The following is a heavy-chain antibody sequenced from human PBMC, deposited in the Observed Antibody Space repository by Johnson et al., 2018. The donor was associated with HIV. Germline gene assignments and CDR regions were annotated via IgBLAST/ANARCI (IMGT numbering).Heavy chain of an antibody. D-gene: IGHD5-18*01. V-gene: IGHV3-38-3*01. CDR2: ISGGCT. J-gene: IGHJ3*01. CDR3: ARDGRDLVTRGSFDV. CDR1: GFTVSSNE. Sequence: MLLVESRGVLVQPGGSLRLSCAASGFTVSSNEMSWVRQAPGKGLEWVSSISGGCTYYADSRKGRFTISRDNSKNTLPLQMHSLRAEDTAVYYCARDGRDLVTRGSFDVWGQGTVVTVSS.